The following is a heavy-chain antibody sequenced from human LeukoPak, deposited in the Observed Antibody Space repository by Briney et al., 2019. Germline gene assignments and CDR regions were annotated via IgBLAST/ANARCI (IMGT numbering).Heavy chain of an antibody. D-gene: IGHD3-10*01. J-gene: IGHJ6*02. V-gene: IGHV1-18*01. CDR2: ISAYNGNT. CDR1: GYTFTSYG. CDR3: ARAVYYGSGSSPYYYGMDV. Sequence: GASLKVSCKASGYTFTSYGISSVRQAPGHGLEWMGWISAYNGNTNYAQKLQGRVTMTTDTSTSTAYMELRSLRSDDTAVYYCARAVYYGSGSSPYYYGMDVWGQGTTVTVSS.